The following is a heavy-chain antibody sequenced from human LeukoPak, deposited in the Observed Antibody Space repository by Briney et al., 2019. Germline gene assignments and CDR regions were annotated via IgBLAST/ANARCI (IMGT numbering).Heavy chain of an antibody. CDR2: ISSDGNNT. CDR1: GFTFSSYW. Sequence: GGSLRLSCAASGFTFSSYWMTWVRQAPGKGLVWLSRISSDGNNTNYADSVKGRFTISRDDAKNTLYLQMNSLRAEDTAMYYCARITMVRGRAPWGQGTLVTVSS. CDR3: ARITMVRGRAP. V-gene: IGHV3-74*01. D-gene: IGHD3-10*01. J-gene: IGHJ5*02.